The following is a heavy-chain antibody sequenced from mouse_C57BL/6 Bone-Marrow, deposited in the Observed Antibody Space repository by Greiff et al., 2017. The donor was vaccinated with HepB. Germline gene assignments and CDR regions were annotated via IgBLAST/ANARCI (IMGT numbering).Heavy chain of an antibody. Sequence: EVKLVESGGGLVQPGGSLSLSCAASGFTFTDYYMSWVRQPPGKALEWLGFIRNKANGYTTEYSASVKGRFTISRDNSQSILYLQMNALRAEDSATYYCARYGTMITTMDYWGQGTSVTVSS. CDR3: ARYGTMITTMDY. CDR1: GFTFTDYY. J-gene: IGHJ4*01. V-gene: IGHV7-3*01. CDR2: IRNKANGYTT. D-gene: IGHD2-4*01.